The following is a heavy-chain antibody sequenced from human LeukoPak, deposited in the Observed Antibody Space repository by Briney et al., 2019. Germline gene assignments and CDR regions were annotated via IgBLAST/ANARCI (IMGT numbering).Heavy chain of an antibody. V-gene: IGHV3-23*01. J-gene: IGHJ4*02. CDR1: GFTLSSYS. CDR3: AEDARSFGGTYFDY. D-gene: IGHD4-23*01. CDR2: MSGSDTGS. Sequence: GGSLRLSCVASGFTLSSYSMSWVRQAPGKGLEWVSAMSGSDTGSWYADSVKGRFTISRDTSKTTLYLQMNSLGAEDTAIYYCAEDARSFGGTYFDYWGQGIQVTVSS.